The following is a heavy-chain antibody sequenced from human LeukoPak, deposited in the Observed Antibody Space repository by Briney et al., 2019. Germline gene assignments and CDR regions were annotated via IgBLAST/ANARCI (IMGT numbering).Heavy chain of an antibody. CDR3: AKDATASPYFHWFDN. Sequence: GGSLGLSCPASGFTFSSYAMNWVRQPPGKGLEWVAGISSGDRTFHAESVKGRFTTSRDKSKDTLYLQMNSLRAEDTAVYYCAKDATASPYFHWFDNWGQGTQVIVSS. J-gene: IGHJ4*02. CDR2: ISSGDRT. CDR1: GFTFSSYA. V-gene: IGHV3-23*01. D-gene: IGHD3-9*01.